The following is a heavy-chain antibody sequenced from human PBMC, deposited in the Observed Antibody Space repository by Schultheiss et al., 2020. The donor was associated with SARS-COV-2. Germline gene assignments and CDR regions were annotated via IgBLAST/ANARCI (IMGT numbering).Heavy chain of an antibody. J-gene: IGHJ4*02. CDR3: ARDPDY. V-gene: IGHV3-NL1*01. CDR2: IYSGGST. CDR1: GFTFSSYG. Sequence: GGSLRLSCAASGFTFSSYGMHWVRQAPGKGLEWVAVIYSGGSTYYADSVKGRFTISRDNSKNTLYLQMNSLRAEDTAVYYCARDPDYWGQGTLVTVS.